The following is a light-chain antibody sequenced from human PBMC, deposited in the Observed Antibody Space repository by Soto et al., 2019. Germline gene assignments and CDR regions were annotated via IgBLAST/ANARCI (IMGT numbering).Light chain of an antibody. J-gene: IGLJ3*02. CDR1: SSDVGSYNL. V-gene: IGLV2-23*01. Sequence: QSVLTQPASVSGSPGQSITISCTATSSDVGSYNLVSWYQQHPGKAPKLMIYEGSKRPSGVSNRFSGSKSGNTASLTISGLQAEDEADYYCCSYAGSGTWVFGGGTKLTVL. CDR3: CSYAGSGTWV. CDR2: EGS.